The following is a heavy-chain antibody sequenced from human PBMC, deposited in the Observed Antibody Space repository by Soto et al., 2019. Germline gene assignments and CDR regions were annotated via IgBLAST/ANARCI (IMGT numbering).Heavy chain of an antibody. D-gene: IGHD5-12*01. CDR1: GYTFISYG. V-gene: IGHV1-18*01. CDR3: ARDQTKWLTDAFDI. J-gene: IGHJ3*02. CDR2: ISPYNGNT. Sequence: HVQLVQSGAEVRKPRAGLKVSCKASGYTFISYGVSWVRQAPGQGLEWLGWISPYNGNTNYAQKFQGRITMTTDTSTSTVYMDLRSLRTDDTAVYYCARDQTKWLTDAFDIWGQGTMVVVSS.